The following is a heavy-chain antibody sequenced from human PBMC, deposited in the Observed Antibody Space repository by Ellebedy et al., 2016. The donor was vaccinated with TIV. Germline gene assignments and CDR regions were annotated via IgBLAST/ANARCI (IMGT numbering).Heavy chain of an antibody. Sequence: AASVKVSCKASGGTFSSYAISWVRQAPGQGLEWMGGIIPIFGTANYAQKFQGRVTITADESTSTAYMELSSLRSEDTAVYYCARALPPKYYFDYWGQGTLVTVSS. CDR3: ARALPPKYYFDY. CDR2: IIPIFGTA. J-gene: IGHJ4*02. V-gene: IGHV1-69*13. CDR1: GGTFSSYA.